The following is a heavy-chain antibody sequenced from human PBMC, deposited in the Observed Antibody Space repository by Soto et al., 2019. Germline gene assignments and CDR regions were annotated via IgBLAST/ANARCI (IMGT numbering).Heavy chain of an antibody. CDR2: MNPDTAFGNT. D-gene: IGHD6-19*01. V-gene: IGHV1-8*01. J-gene: IGHJ6*02. CDR3: VRTSSWYNSYYGLDA. CDR1: GYNFISYD. Sequence: QVQLVQSGAEVKKPGASVKVSCKASGYNFISYDINWVRQAPGQGLEWMGWMNPDTAFGNTGYAPKFQGRVTMTRDTSTNTAYMELSSLRSDDTAIYYCVRTSSWYNSYYGLDAWGQGTTVIVSS.